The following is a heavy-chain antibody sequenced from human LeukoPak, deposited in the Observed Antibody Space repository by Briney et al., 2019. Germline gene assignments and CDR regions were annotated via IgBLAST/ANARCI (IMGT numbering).Heavy chain of an antibody. CDR2: IYYSGST. V-gene: IGHV4-59*12. D-gene: IGHD1-14*01. J-gene: IGHJ5*02. Sequence: SETLSLTCTVSGGSISSYYWSWIRQPPGKGLEWIGYIYYSGSTNYNPSLKSRVTISVDTSKNQFSLKLSSVTAADTAVYYCARGDPGRAGGNWFDPWGQGTLVTVSS. CDR1: GGSISSYY. CDR3: ARGDPGRAGGNWFDP.